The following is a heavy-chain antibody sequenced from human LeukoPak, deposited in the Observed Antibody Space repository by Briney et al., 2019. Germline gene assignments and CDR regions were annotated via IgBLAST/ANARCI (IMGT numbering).Heavy chain of an antibody. J-gene: IGHJ4*02. CDR3: ATGSPSGSYYRIGF. Sequence: GGSLRLSCAASGFTFSSYGMHWVRQAPGKGLEWVAVIWYDGSNKYHADSVKGRFTISRDNSKNTLYLQMNSLRVEDTAVYYCATGSPSGSYYRIGFWGQGTLVTVSS. D-gene: IGHD3-10*01. V-gene: IGHV3-33*01. CDR1: GFTFSSYG. CDR2: IWYDGSNK.